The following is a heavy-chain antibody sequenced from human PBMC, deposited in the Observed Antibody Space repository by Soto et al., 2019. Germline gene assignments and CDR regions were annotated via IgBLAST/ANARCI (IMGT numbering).Heavy chain of an antibody. CDR3: ATFSGFFTISPFDA. Sequence: LSLTCGVSGDSISSVNWWSWVRQSPGKGLEWIGEIYHSGSTNFNPSLQSRVTMSVDKSKNEFSLQLTSVTAAGAAVYYCATFSGFFTISPFDAWGQGILVTVSS. CDR2: IYHSGST. D-gene: IGHD2-8*01. V-gene: IGHV4-4*02. CDR1: GDSISSVNW. J-gene: IGHJ5*02.